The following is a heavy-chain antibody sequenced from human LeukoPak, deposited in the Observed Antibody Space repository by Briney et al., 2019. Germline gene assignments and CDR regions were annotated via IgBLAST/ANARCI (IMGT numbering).Heavy chain of an antibody. CDR2: INGDGSST. CDR1: GFTFSSYW. D-gene: IGHD4/OR15-4a*01. V-gene: IGHV3-74*01. CDR3: ARDKTISPFYD. J-gene: IGHJ4*02. Sequence: GVSLRLSCAASGFTFSSYWMHWVRQAPGKGLVWVSRINGDGSSTSYADSVKGRFTISRDNAKNTLYLEMNSLRTEDTAVYYCARDKTISPFYDWGQGTLVTVSS.